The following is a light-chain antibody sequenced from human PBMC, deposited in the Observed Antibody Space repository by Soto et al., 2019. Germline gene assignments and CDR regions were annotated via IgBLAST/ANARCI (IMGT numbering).Light chain of an antibody. J-gene: IGKJ5*01. CDR2: DAS. Sequence: EIELKQSPASLSLSPGQRATLSCRASQSVSSYLAWYQQRPGRAPRLLIYDASTRATGIPARFGGSGSGTDFTLTISSLEPEDFAVYYCQQRSYPITFGQGTRLEIK. V-gene: IGKV3-11*01. CDR1: QSVSSY. CDR3: QQRSYPIT.